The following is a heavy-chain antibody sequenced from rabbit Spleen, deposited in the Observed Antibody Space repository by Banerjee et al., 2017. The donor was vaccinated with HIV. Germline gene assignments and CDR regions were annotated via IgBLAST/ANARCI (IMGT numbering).Heavy chain of an antibody. CDR2: INIVTGNS. D-gene: IGHD3-1*01. J-gene: IGHJ4*01. Sequence: EQLEESGGGLVKPEGSLTLTCKASGVSLNDKDVMCWVRQAPGKGLEWIACINIVTGNSVYASWAKGRIIMSRTSSTTVTLQMTRLTAADTATYFCSRDLVTVMGGNFHLWCPGTLVTVS. CDR3: SRDLVTVMGGNFHL. V-gene: IGHV1S45*01. CDR1: GVSLNDKDV.